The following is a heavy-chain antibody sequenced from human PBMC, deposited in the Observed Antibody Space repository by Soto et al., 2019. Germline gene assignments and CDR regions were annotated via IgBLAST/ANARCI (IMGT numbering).Heavy chain of an antibody. J-gene: IGHJ4*02. CDR3: ARGTSGSYYSFDS. V-gene: IGHV1-69*13. CDR2: LSPILGTP. Sequence: GASVKVSCKDSGVSFSKSGITWVRQAPGQGLEWMGGLSPILGTPNYARKFQGRVTITAGESTSTAYMELSSLRSEDTAVYYCARGTSGSYYSFDSWGQGTLVTVSS. D-gene: IGHD3-10*01. CDR1: GVSFSKSG.